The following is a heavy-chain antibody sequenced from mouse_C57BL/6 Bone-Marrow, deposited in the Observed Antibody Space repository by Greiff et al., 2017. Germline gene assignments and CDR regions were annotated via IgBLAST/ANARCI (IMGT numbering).Heavy chain of an antibody. V-gene: IGHV5-15*01. D-gene: IGHD1-3*01. CDR3: ARVGGSGTWFAY. CDR2: ISNLAYSI. CDR1: GFTFSDYG. Sequence: EVHLVESGGGLVQPGGSLKLSCAASGFTFSDYGMAWVRQAPRKGPEWVAFISNLAYSIYYADTVTGRFTISRENAKNTLYLEMSSLRSEDTAMYYCARVGGSGTWFAYWGQGTLVTVSA. J-gene: IGHJ3*01.